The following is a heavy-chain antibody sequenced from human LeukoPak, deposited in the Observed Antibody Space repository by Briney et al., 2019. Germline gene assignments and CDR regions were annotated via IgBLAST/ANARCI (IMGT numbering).Heavy chain of an antibody. CDR3: ARGQAAAAVYY. CDR2: IYASGSN. D-gene: IGHD6-13*01. J-gene: IGHJ4*02. CDR1: GGSVNSYY. Sequence: SQTLSLTCTVSGGSVNSYYWSWIRQPAGKGLEWIGHIYASGSNDYNPSLKSRVTMSLDMAKNQFSLRLTSVTAADTAVYYCARGQAAAAVYYWGQGTLVIVSS. V-gene: IGHV4-4*07.